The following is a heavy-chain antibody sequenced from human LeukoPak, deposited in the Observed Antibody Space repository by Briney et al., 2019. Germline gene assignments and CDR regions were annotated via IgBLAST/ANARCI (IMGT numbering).Heavy chain of an antibody. J-gene: IGHJ5*02. CDR2: ISSSSSYI. CDR1: GFTFSSYS. CDR3: AKPVVPAAPLDKNWFDP. D-gene: IGHD2-2*01. Sequence: GGSLRLSCAASGFTFSSYSMNWVRQAPGKGLEWVSSISSSSSYIYYADSVKGRFTISRDNAKNSLYLQMNSLRAEDTAVYYCAKPVVPAAPLDKNWFDPWGQGTLVTVSS. V-gene: IGHV3-21*01.